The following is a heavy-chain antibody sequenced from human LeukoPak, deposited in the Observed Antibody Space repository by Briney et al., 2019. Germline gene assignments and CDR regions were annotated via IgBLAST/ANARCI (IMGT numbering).Heavy chain of an antibody. D-gene: IGHD3-3*01. J-gene: IGHJ4*02. CDR1: GFTFSSYA. V-gene: IGHV3-23*01. Sequence: GGSLRLSCAASGFTFSSYAMSWVRQAPGKGLEWASAISGSGGSTYYADSVKGRFTISRDNSKNTLYLQMNSLRAEDTAVYYCAKIMAYDFWSGYYGFDYWGQGTLVTVSS. CDR3: AKIMAYDFWSGYYGFDY. CDR2: ISGSGGST.